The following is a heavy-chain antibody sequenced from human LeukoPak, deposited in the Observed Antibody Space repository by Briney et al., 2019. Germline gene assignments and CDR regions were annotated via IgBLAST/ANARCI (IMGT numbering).Heavy chain of an antibody. V-gene: IGHV3-49*04. Sequence: PGGSLRLSCTASGFTFGDYAMSWVRQAPGKGLEWVGFIRSKAYGGTTEYAASVKGRFTISRDDSKSIAYLQMNSLKTEDTAAYYCTPSEGITMPRFDYWGQGTLVTVSS. J-gene: IGHJ4*02. CDR2: IRSKAYGGTT. D-gene: IGHD3-10*01. CDR3: TPSEGITMPRFDY. CDR1: GFTFGDYA.